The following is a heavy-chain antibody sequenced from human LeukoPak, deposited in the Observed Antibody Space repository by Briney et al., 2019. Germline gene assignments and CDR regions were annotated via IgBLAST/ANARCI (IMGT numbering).Heavy chain of an antibody. J-gene: IGHJ6*02. CDR3: AKIACRSTSCYRNYYYNMDV. Sequence: PGGSLRLSCAASGFTFSHYGMHWVRQAPGKGLEWVTFISYDGSNKNYADSVKGRFTISRDNSKNTLYLQMNSLRAEDTAVYYCAKIACRSTSCYRNYYYNMDVWGQGTTVTVSS. CDR1: GFTFSHYG. V-gene: IGHV3-30*18. D-gene: IGHD2-2*02. CDR2: ISYDGSNK.